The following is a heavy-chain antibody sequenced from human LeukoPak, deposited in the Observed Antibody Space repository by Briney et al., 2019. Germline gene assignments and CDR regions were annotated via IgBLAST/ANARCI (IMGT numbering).Heavy chain of an antibody. CDR1: GGSISSYY. V-gene: IGHV4-4*07. J-gene: IGHJ3*02. CDR3: AGDYYDSSGYYIDAFDI. D-gene: IGHD3-22*01. Sequence: PSETLSLTCTVSGGSISSYYWSWIRQPAGKGLEWIGRIYTSGSTNYNPSLKSRVTMSVDTSKNQFSLKLSSVTAADTAVYYCAGDYYDSSGYYIDAFDIRGQGTMVTVSS. CDR2: IYTSGST.